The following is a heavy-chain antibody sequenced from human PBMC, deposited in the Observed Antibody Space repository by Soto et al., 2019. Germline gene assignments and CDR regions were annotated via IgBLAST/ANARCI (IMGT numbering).Heavy chain of an antibody. J-gene: IGHJ4*02. CDR2: INPNNGDT. Sequence: ASVRVSCTASGYTFTGDDIHWVRQAPGQGLEWMGWINPNNGDTNYAQRFQGRVTMTRDTSTSTAYMELSSLRFDDTAVYYCARHSGYDYVFDYWGQGTLVTVSS. CDR1: GYTFTGDD. D-gene: IGHD5-12*01. CDR3: ARHSGYDYVFDY. V-gene: IGHV1-2*02.